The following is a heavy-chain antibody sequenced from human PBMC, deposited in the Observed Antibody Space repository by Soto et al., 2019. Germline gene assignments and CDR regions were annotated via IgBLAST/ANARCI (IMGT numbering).Heavy chain of an antibody. CDR3: ARLEGQAGTFQH. D-gene: IGHD1-1*01. Sequence: PSETLSLTCAVYGGSFSGYYWSWIRQPPGKGLEWIGEINHSGSTNYNPSLKSRVTISVDTSKNQFSLKLSSVTAADTAVYYCARLEGQAGTFQHWGQGTLVTVSS. J-gene: IGHJ1*01. CDR1: GGSFSGYY. CDR2: INHSGST. V-gene: IGHV4-34*01.